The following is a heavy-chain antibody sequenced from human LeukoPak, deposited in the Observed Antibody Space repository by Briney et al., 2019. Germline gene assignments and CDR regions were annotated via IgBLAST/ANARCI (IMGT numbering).Heavy chain of an antibody. Sequence: GGSLRLSCAASGFTFSDYSMSWVRQAPGKGLEWISYIGISSGNTKYADSVKGRFTISGDNAKSSLYLQMNSLRVEDTAVYYCARDHNYAFDNWGQGTLVTVSS. CDR3: ARDHNYAFDN. CDR2: IGISSGNT. V-gene: IGHV3-11*06. D-gene: IGHD4-11*01. CDR1: GFTFSDYS. J-gene: IGHJ4*02.